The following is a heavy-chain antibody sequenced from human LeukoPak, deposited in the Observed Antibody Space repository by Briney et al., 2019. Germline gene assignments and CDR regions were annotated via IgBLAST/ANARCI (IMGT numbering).Heavy chain of an antibody. CDR3: AREAYGYRGLDY. CDR1: GFTFSDNY. D-gene: IGHD5-18*01. J-gene: IGHJ4*02. Sequence: GGSLRLSCAASGFTFSDNYMTWIRQDPGRGLEWVAYISGSGSTIYYADSVKGRFTISRDNAKKSLYLQMNSLRAEDTAVYYCAREAYGYRGLDYWGQGTLVTVSS. CDR2: ISGSGSTI. V-gene: IGHV3-11*01.